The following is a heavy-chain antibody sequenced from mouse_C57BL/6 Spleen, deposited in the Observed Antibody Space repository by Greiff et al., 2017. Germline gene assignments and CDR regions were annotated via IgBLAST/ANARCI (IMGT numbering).Heavy chain of an antibody. CDR3: ARSDYYGSSYEDYAMDY. D-gene: IGHD1-1*01. Sequence: VQLQQSGPELVKPGASVKISCKASGYSFTGYYMNWVKQSPEKSLEWIGEINPSTGGTTYNQKFKAKATLTVDKSSSTAYMQLKSLTSEDSAVXYCARSDYYGSSYEDYAMDYWGQGTSVTVSS. J-gene: IGHJ4*01. CDR1: GYSFTGYY. V-gene: IGHV1-42*01. CDR2: INPSTGGT.